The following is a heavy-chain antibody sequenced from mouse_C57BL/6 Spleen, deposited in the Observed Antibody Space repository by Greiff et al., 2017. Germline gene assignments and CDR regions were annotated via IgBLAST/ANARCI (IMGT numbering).Heavy chain of an antibody. CDR1: GYTFTGYW. J-gene: IGHJ1*03. Sequence: VQLQQSGAELMKPGASVKLSCKATGYTFTGYWIEWVKQRPGHGLEWIGEILPGSGSTNYNEKFKGKATFTADTSSNTAYMQLSSLTTEDSAIYYSARSPYYYGSSYRYFDVWGTGTTVTVSS. V-gene: IGHV1-9*01. CDR2: ILPGSGST. CDR3: ARSPYYYGSSYRYFDV. D-gene: IGHD1-1*01.